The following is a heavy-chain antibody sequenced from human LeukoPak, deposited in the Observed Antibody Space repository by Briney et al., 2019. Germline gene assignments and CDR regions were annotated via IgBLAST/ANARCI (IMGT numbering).Heavy chain of an antibody. CDR2: ISGSGGST. D-gene: IGHD5-18*01. Sequence: GGSLRLSCAASGFTFSSYAMSWVRQAPGKGLEWVSAISGSGGSTYYADSVKGRFTISRDNSKNTLYLQMNSLRAEDTAVYYCAKGPRRDTAMVTDLDYWGQGTLVTVSS. CDR3: AKGPRRDTAMVTDLDY. J-gene: IGHJ4*02. CDR1: GFTFSSYA. V-gene: IGHV3-23*01.